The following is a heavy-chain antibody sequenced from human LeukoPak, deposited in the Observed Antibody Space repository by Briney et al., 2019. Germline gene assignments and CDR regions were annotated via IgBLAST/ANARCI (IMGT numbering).Heavy chain of an antibody. J-gene: IGHJ5*02. Sequence: GGSLRLSCVVSGFILTTYGMLWVRQAPGKGLEWVSFIRPNGINKYYADSVKGRFTISRDNSQGTLYLQMNSLRTEDTALYYCAKDRPLEGGFDPWGQGSLVTVSS. CDR3: AKDRPLEGGFDP. CDR2: IRPNGINK. CDR1: GFILTTYG. D-gene: IGHD3-16*01. V-gene: IGHV3-30*02.